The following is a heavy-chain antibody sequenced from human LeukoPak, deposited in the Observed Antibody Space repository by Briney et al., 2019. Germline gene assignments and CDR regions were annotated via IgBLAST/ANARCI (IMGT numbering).Heavy chain of an antibody. J-gene: IGHJ4*02. V-gene: IGHV4-39*07. CDR2: VYYSGST. CDR3: ARERGGYDY. Sequence: SETLSLTCTVSGGSISSSSYSWGWIRQPPGKGLEWIGSVYYSGSTYYNPPLKSRVTISVDTSKNQFSLKLSSVTAADTAVYYCARERGGYDYWGQGTLVTVSS. D-gene: IGHD3-16*01. CDR1: GGSISSSSYS.